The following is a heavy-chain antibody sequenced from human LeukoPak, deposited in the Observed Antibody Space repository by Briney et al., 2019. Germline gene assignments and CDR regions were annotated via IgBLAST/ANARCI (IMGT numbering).Heavy chain of an antibody. CDR1: GYTFTDYY. D-gene: IGHD6-13*01. CDR3: ARVPPRDSSSWYNWFDP. J-gene: IGHJ5*02. Sequence: ASVKVSCKASGYTFTDYYMHWVRQAPGQGLEWMGWINPYSGNTNYAQKLQGRVTMTTDTSTSTAYMELRSLRSDDTAVYYCARVPPRDSSSWYNWFDPWGQGTLVTVSS. V-gene: IGHV1-18*04. CDR2: INPYSGNT.